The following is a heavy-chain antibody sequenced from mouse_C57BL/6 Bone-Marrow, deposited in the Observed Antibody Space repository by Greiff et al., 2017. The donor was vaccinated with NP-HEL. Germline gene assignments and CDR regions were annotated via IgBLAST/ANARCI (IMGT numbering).Heavy chain of an antibody. V-gene: IGHV5-16*01. CDR1: GFTFSDYY. D-gene: IGHD2-4*01. J-gene: IGHJ4*01. Sequence: DVQLVESEGGLVQPGSSMKLSCTASGFTFSDYYMAWVRQVPEKGLEWVANINYDGSSTYYLDSLKSRFIISRDNAKNILYLQMSSLKSEDTATYYCARGWDYDYAMDYWGQGTSVTVSS. CDR3: ARGWDYDYAMDY. CDR2: INYDGSST.